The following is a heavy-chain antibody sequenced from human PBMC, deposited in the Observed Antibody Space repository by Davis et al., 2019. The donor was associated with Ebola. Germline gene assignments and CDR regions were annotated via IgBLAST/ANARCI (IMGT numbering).Heavy chain of an antibody. CDR2: ISWNSGSI. Sequence: PGGSLRLSCAASGFTFDDYAMHWVRQAPGKGLEWVSGISWNSGSIGYADSVKGRFTISRDNAKNSLYLQMNSLRAEDTAVYYCAKGDQLWFGAPNDWGQGTLVTVSS. J-gene: IGHJ4*02. CDR3: AKGDQLWFGAPND. V-gene: IGHV3-9*01. D-gene: IGHD3-10*01. CDR1: GFTFDDYA.